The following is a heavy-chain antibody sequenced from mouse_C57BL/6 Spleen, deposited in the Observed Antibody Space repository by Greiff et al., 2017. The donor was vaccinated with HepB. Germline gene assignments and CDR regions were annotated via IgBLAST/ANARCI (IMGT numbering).Heavy chain of an antibody. CDR1: GYAFSSYW. J-gene: IGHJ4*01. D-gene: IGHD2-1*01. V-gene: IGHV1-80*01. CDR3: ARWGNSYAMDY. Sequence: QVQLKQSGAELVKPGASVKISCKASGYAFSSYWMNWVKQRPGKGLEWIGQIYPGDGDTNYNGKFKGKATLTADKSSSTAYMQLSSLTSEDSAVYFCARWGNSYAMDYWGQGTSVTVSS. CDR2: IYPGDGDT.